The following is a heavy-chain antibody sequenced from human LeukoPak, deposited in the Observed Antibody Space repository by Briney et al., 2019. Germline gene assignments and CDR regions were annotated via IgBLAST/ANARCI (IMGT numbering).Heavy chain of an antibody. J-gene: IGHJ6*03. Sequence: ASVKVSCKASGYTLTSYDINWVRQAPGQGLEWMGWMNPNSGNTGYAQKFQGRVTITRNTSISTAYMELSSLRSEDTAVYYCAKSEGCSSTSCYGHYYYYYMDVWGKGTTVTVSS. CDR1: GYTLTSYD. CDR2: MNPNSGNT. D-gene: IGHD2-2*01. V-gene: IGHV1-8*03. CDR3: AKSEGCSSTSCYGHYYYYYMDV.